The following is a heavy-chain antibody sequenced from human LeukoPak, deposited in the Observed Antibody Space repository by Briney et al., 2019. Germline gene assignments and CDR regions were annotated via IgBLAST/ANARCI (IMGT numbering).Heavy chain of an antibody. CDR2: IYTSGST. J-gene: IGHJ5*02. Sequence: PSETLSLTCTVSGGSISSGSYYWSWIRQPAGKGLEWIGRIYTSGSTNYNPSLKSRVTISVDTSKNQFSLKLSSVTAADTAVYYCARVNRGWLLWSWFDPWGQGTLVTVSS. D-gene: IGHD3-3*01. V-gene: IGHV4-61*02. CDR3: ARVNRGWLLWSWFDP. CDR1: GGSISSGSYY.